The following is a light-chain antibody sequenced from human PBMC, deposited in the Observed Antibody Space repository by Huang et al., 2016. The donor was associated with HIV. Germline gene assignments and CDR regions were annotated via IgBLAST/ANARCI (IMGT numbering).Light chain of an antibody. CDR2: DAS. CDR1: QSVSSH. J-gene: IGKJ2*01. V-gene: IGKV3-11*01. Sequence: EIVLTQSPATLSLSPGARATLSCRASQSVSSHLAWYQQKPGQAPRLLIYDASNRATGSPGRFSGSGSGTDFTLTIGSLEPGDSAIYYCQHRSNWPPYTFGQGTKLEIK. CDR3: QHRSNWPPYT.